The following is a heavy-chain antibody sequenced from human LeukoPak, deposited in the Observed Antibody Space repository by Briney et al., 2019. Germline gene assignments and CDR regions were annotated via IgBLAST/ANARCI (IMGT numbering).Heavy chain of an antibody. CDR1: GFTFSNYS. D-gene: IGHD1-1*01. CDR2: MDPTGSQK. CDR3: AIWTSGNY. J-gene: IGHJ4*02. Sequence: PGGSLRLSCAASGFTFSNYSMNWVRQAPGKGLEWVANMDPTGSQKRYADSARGRFTISKDNPGASLYLDMHSLRAEDTAIYYCAIWTSGNYWGQGTLVTVSS. V-gene: IGHV3-7*01.